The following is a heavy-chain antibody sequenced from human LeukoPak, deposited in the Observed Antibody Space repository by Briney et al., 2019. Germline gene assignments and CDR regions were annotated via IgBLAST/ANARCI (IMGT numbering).Heavy chain of an antibody. V-gene: IGHV4-4*02. CDR3: ATRPDYGGNSGAFDI. D-gene: IGHD4-23*01. Sequence: SETLSLTCDVSGDSISSSNWWSWVRQPPGKGLEWIGEIYHSGSTNYNPSPKSRVTISVDKSKNQFSLKLSSVTAADTAVYYCATRPDYGGNSGAFDIWGQGTMVTVSS. CDR1: GDSISSSNW. CDR2: IYHSGST. J-gene: IGHJ3*02.